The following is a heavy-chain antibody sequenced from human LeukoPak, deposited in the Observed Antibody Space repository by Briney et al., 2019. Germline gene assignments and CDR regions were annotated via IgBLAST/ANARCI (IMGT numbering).Heavy chain of an antibody. CDR1: GFAFSSYT. CDR3: AKNSPKPAGTYFQH. V-gene: IGHV3-23*01. D-gene: IGHD2-2*01. J-gene: IGHJ1*01. Sequence: GGSLRLSCAASGFAFSSYTMTWVRLAPAPGKGLEWVSTITTSGATYYADSVKGRFTISRDNSKNTLYLQMDSLRAEDTAVYYCAKNSPKPAGTYFQHCGQGTPVTVSS. CDR2: ITTSGAT.